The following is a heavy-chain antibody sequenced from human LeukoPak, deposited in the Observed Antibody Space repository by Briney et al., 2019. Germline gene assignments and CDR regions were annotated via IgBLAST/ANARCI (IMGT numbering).Heavy chain of an antibody. CDR3: ARATPDYYDSSGYFDY. CDR1: GFTFSSYE. CDR2: ISSSGSTI. V-gene: IGHV3-48*03. Sequence: GGSLRLSCAASGFTFSSYEVNWVRQAPAKGLEWVSYISSSGSTIYYADSVKGRFTISRDNAKNSLYLQMNSLRAEDTAVYYCARATPDYYDSSGYFDYWGQGTLVTVSS. D-gene: IGHD3-22*01. J-gene: IGHJ4*02.